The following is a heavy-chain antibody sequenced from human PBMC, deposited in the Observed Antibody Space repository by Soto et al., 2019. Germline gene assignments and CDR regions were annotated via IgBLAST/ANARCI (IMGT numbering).Heavy chain of an antibody. D-gene: IGHD2-21*02. Sequence: EVQLVESGGALVQPGGSLRLSCAASGFTFSSYAIHWVRQAPGKGLQYVSAISGDGDTTHYGDSVKGRFTISRDNSKSTLYLQMDSLRPEDMAVYYCARGDFPQWYLDVWGRGTLVTVYS. CDR2: ISGDGDTT. J-gene: IGHJ2*01. CDR1: GFTFSSYA. CDR3: ARGDFPQWYLDV. V-gene: IGHV3-64*07.